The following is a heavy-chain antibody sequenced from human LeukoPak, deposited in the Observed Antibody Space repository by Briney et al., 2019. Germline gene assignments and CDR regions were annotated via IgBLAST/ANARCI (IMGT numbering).Heavy chain of an antibody. CDR1: NDSISSGRYY. V-gene: IGHV4-61*02. CDR3: ARDRTGWLQADY. D-gene: IGHD5-24*01. CDR2: IYTSGST. Sequence: SETLCLTCSVSNDSISSGRYYWIWIRQPAGKGLEWIGRIYTSGSTNYNPSLKSRVIISVDTSKNQFSLSLSSVTAADTAVYYCARDRTGWLQADYWGPGTLVTVSS. J-gene: IGHJ4*02.